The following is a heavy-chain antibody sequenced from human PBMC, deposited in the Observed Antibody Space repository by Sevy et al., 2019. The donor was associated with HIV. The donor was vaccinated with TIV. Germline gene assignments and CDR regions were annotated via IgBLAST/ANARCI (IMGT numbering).Heavy chain of an antibody. CDR1: GGSFSGYY. CDR2: INHSGST. CDR3: ARGNYYDSSGYPHTYYFDY. V-gene: IGHV4-34*01. Sequence: SETLSLTCAVYGGSFSGYYWSWIRQPPGKWLEWIGEINHSGSTNYNPSLKSRVTISVDTSKNQFSLKLSSVTAADTAVYYCARGNYYDSSGYPHTYYFDYWGQGTLVTVSS. J-gene: IGHJ4*02. D-gene: IGHD3-22*01.